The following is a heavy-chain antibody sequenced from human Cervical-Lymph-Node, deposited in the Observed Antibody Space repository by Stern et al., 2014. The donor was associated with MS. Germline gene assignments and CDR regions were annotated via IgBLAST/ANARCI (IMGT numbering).Heavy chain of an antibody. D-gene: IGHD3-16*01. J-gene: IGHJ4*02. Sequence: DQLVESGGGAVQPGKSLRLSCAASRFTFRNYAMHWVRQAPGKGLEWAAVISHDGNEKYYADSLRGRFTISRDNSRNTLYLQMNSLGADDTAVYYCAREGEKASTTAFDSWGQGTLVTVS. CDR3: AREGEKASTTAFDS. CDR2: ISHDGNEK. V-gene: IGHV3-30*01. CDR1: RFTFRNYA.